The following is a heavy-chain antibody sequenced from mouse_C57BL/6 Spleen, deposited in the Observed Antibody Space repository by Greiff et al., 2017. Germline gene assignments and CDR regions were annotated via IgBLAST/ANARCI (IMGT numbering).Heavy chain of an antibody. V-gene: IGHV1-82*01. D-gene: IGHD2-1*01. CDR2: IYPGDGDT. J-gene: IGHJ1*03. CDR3: ARGLYGKEDWYFDV. CDR1: GYAFSSSW. Sequence: VKLVESGPELVKPGASVKISCKASGYAFSSSWMNWVKQRPGKGLEWIGRIYPGDGDTHYNGKFKGKATLTADKSSSTAYMQLSSLTSEDSAVYFCARGLYGKEDWYFDVWGTGTTVTVSS.